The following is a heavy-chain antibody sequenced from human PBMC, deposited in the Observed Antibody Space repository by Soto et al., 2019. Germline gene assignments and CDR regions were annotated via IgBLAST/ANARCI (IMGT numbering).Heavy chain of an antibody. D-gene: IGHD3-16*01. Sequence: PGGSLRLSCAASGFTFSSYAMSWVRQAPGKGLEWVSAISGSGGSTYYADSVKGRFTISRDNSKNTLYLQMNSLRAEDTAVYYCAKGAYPYDYVYRSWFDPWGQGTLVTVSS. CDR3: AKGAYPYDYVYRSWFDP. CDR2: ISGSGGST. V-gene: IGHV3-23*01. CDR1: GFTFSSYA. J-gene: IGHJ5*02.